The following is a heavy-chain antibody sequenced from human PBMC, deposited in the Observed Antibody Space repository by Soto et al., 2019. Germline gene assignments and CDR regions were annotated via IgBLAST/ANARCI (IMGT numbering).Heavy chain of an antibody. J-gene: IGHJ4*02. Sequence: GGSLRLSCSASGFTFSRDGMSWVRQAPCKGLEWVSLVTDNGRSTYYADSVKGRFTISRDNTKNTLFLQMNSLRAEDTAVYYCAKPPRWGQWEVYYFDYWGQGTLVTVSS. CDR3: AKPPRWGQWEVYYFDY. D-gene: IGHD1-26*01. CDR1: GFTFSRDG. CDR2: VTDNGRST. V-gene: IGHV3-23*01.